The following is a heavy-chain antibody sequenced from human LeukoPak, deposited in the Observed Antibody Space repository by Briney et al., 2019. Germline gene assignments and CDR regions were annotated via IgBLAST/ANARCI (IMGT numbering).Heavy chain of an antibody. Sequence: PGGSLRLSCAASGFTFSSYAMSWVRQAPGKGLEWVSAISGSGGSTYYADSVKGRFTISRDNSKNTLYLQVNSLRAEDTAVYYCAKRQGHYYDSSGYYYEAIDYWGQGTLVTVSS. D-gene: IGHD3-22*01. CDR3: AKRQGHYYDSSGYYYEAIDY. CDR1: GFTFSSYA. J-gene: IGHJ4*02. CDR2: ISGSGGST. V-gene: IGHV3-23*01.